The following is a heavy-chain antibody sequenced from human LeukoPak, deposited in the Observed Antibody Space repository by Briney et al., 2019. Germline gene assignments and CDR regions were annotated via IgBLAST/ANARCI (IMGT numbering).Heavy chain of an antibody. CDR2: IYYSGST. V-gene: IGHV4-59*01. J-gene: IGHJ4*02. CDR1: GGSISSYY. Sequence: SETLSLTCTVSGGSISSYYWSWNRQPPGKGLEWIGYIYYSGSTNYNPSLKSRVTISVDTSKNQFSLKLSSVTAADTAVYYCAKDGCSSTSCYTKKYYFDYGGKGTLVTVSS. CDR3: AKDGCSSTSCYTKKYYFDY. D-gene: IGHD2-2*02.